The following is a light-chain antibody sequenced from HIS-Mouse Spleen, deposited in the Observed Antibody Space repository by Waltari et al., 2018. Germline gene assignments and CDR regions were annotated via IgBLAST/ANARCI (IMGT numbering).Light chain of an antibody. CDR2: EDS. J-gene: IGLJ2*01. CDR3: YSTDSSGNHRV. CDR1: ALPKKY. Sequence: SYELTQPPSVSVSPGPTARITCSGDALPKKYAYWYQQKSGQAPVLVIYEDSKRHSGIPERFSGSSSGTMATLTISGAQVEDEADYYCYSTDSSGNHRVFGGGTKLTVL. V-gene: IGLV3-10*01.